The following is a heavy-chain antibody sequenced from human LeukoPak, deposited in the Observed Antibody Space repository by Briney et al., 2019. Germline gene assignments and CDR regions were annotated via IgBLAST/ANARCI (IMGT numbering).Heavy chain of an antibody. CDR3: AREKQSGGTPFDY. Sequence: GGSLRLSCVASGFTFTGHSMHWVRQAPGQGLEWVAVVAHDEKTIFYADSLKGRFTVSRDNSKNTVYLQMNSRRDEDTAVYYCAREKQSGGTPFDYWGQGSLVTVSS. CDR1: GFTFTGHS. J-gene: IGHJ4*02. D-gene: IGHD1-26*01. CDR2: VAHDEKTI. V-gene: IGHV3-30*04.